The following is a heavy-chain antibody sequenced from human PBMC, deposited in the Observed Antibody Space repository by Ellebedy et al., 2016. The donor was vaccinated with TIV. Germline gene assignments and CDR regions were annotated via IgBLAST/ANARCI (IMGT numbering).Heavy chain of an antibody. V-gene: IGHV3-23*01. D-gene: IGHD6-19*01. CDR1: GFIFGNYA. CDR2: ITTDGSRT. CDR3: SKGQWPRRPAHYYFDMDV. Sequence: PGGSLRLSCEASGFIFGNYAMSWVRQAPGKGLQWVASITTDGSRTFYADSVKGRFSISRDNSYDTLFLEMDSLRADDTAIYFCSKGQWPRRPAHYYFDMDVWGQGTTVTVSS. J-gene: IGHJ6*02.